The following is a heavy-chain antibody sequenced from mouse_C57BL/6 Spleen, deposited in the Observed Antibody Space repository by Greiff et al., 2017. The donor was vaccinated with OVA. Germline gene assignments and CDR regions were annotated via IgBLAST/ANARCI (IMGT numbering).Heavy chain of an antibody. CDR2: IHPNSGST. V-gene: IGHV1-64*01. J-gene: IGHJ4*01. Sequence: VQLQQPGAELVKPGASVKLSCKASGYTFTSYWMHWVKQRPGQGLEWIGMIHPNSGSTNYNEKFKSKATLTVDKSSSTAYMQLSSLTSEDSAVYYCARSLLHYAMDYWGQGTSVTVSS. D-gene: IGHD2-1*01. CDR1: GYTFTSYW. CDR3: ARSLLHYAMDY.